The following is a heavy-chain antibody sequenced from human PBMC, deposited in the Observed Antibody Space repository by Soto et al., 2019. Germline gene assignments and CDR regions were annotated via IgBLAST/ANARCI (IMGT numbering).Heavy chain of an antibody. CDR3: ATDYSSGCDY. Sequence: GGSLRLSCAASGFTFSSYGMHWVRQAPGKGLEWVAVISYDGSNKYYADSVKGRFTISRDNSKNTPYLQMNSLGAEDTAVYYCATDYSSGCDYWGQGTLVTVSS. V-gene: IGHV3-30*03. CDR1: GFTFSSYG. J-gene: IGHJ4*02. D-gene: IGHD6-19*01. CDR2: ISYDGSNK.